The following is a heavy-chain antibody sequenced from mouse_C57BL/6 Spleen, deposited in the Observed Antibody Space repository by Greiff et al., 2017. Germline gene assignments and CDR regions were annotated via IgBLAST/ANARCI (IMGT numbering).Heavy chain of an antibody. J-gene: IGHJ2*01. CDR1: GFTFSSYG. Sequence: EVKLVESGGDLVKPGGSLKLSCAASGFTFSSYGMSWVRQTPDKRLEWVATISSGGSYTYYPDSVKGRFTISRDNAKNTLYLQMGSLKSEDTAMXYCASDSAPYFDYWGQGTTLTVSS. CDR3: ASDSAPYFDY. CDR2: ISSGGSYT. V-gene: IGHV5-6*01. D-gene: IGHD3-2*01.